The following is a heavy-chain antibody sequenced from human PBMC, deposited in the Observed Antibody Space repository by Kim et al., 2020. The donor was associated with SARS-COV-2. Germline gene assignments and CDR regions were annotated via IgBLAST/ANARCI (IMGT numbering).Heavy chain of an antibody. D-gene: IGHD2-2*01. CDR1: GFTFGDYA. V-gene: IGHV3-49*01. CDR3: TRALGMGYCSSTSCPGWYFQH. CDR2: IRSKAYGGTT. J-gene: IGHJ1*01. Sequence: GGSLRLSCTASGFTFGDYAMSWFRQAPGKGLEWVAFIRSKAYGGTTEYTASVKGRFTISRDDSKSIAYLQMNSLKTEDTAVYYCTRALGMGYCSSTSCPGWYFQHWGQGTLVTVSS.